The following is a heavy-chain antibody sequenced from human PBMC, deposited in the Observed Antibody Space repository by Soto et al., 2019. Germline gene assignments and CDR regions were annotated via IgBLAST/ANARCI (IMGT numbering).Heavy chain of an antibody. CDR2: IHTGNGNT. CDR3: ARGIAVAGNF. V-gene: IGHV1-3*04. Sequence: QVQLVQSGAEVKKPGASVTLSCKTSGYIFTDFGIHWVRQAPGQRLEWMGWIHTGNGNTKSSQNFQDRVTFTTDTSASTAYMELSSLTSEDTAVYFCARGIAVAGNFWGQGTLVIVSS. CDR1: GYIFTDFG. D-gene: IGHD6-19*01. J-gene: IGHJ4*02.